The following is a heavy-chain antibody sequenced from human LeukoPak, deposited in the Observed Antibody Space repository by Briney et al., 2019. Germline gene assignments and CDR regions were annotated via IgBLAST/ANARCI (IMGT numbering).Heavy chain of an antibody. CDR1: GFTFSDAW. D-gene: IGHD3-16*02. V-gene: IGHV3-15*01. Sequence: GGSLRLSCEASGFTFSDAWMTWVRQAPGKELERVGRIKGKTDGGTTDYAVPVEGRFTISRDDSKNTLFLQMNSLKTEDTAVYYCTTVSTWDAFDFWGQGTMVTVPS. CDR3: TTVSTWDAFDF. J-gene: IGHJ3*01. CDR2: IKGKTDGGTT.